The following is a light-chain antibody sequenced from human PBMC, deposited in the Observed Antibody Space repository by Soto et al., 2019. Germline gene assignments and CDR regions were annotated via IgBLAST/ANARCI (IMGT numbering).Light chain of an antibody. CDR1: QSVTTY. V-gene: IGKV3-11*01. CDR3: QQRSNWPPLIS. J-gene: IGKJ5*01. CDR2: DAS. Sequence: EIRLTQSPDTLSLSPGERATLSCMASQSVTTYLAWYQQKPGQAPRLLIYDASNRATGIPARFSGSGSGTDFTLTISSLEPEDFAVYYCQQRSNWPPLISFGQGTRLEIK.